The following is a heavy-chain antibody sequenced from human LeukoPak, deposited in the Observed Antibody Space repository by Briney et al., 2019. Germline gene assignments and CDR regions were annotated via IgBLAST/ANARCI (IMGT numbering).Heavy chain of an antibody. CDR3: ARFQDYDILTGHYYYYMDV. D-gene: IGHD3-9*01. CDR2: MNPNSGNT. Sequence: ASVKVSCKASGYTFTSYDINWVRQATGQGLEWMGWMNPNSGNTGYAQKFQGRDTMTRNTSISTAYMELSSLRSEDTAMYYCARFQDYDILTGHYYYYMDVWGKGTTVTISS. J-gene: IGHJ6*03. CDR1: GYTFTSYD. V-gene: IGHV1-8*01.